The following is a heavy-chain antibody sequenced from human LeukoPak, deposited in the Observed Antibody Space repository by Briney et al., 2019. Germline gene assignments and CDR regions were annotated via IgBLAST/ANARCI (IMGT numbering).Heavy chain of an antibody. V-gene: IGHV1-18*01. Sequence: ASVKVSCKASGYTFTSYGISWVRQAPGQGLEWMGWISAYNGNTNYAQKLQGRVTMTTDTSTSTAYMELRSLRSDDTAVYYCARDAYCSGGSCYSLPVDYWGQGTLSPSPQ. CDR2: ISAYNGNT. CDR1: GYTFTSYG. D-gene: IGHD2-15*01. J-gene: IGHJ4*02. CDR3: ARDAYCSGGSCYSLPVDY.